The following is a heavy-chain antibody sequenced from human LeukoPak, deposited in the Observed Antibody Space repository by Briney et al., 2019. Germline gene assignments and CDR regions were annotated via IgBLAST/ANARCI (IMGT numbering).Heavy chain of an antibody. CDR3: ARSMAIVATIFNYYYYYMDV. CDR2: ISSSGSTI. D-gene: IGHD5-12*01. J-gene: IGHJ6*03. CDR1: GFTFSDYY. V-gene: IGHV3-11*01. Sequence: PGGSLRLSCAASGFTFSDYYMSWIRQAPGKGLEWVSYISSSGSTIYYADSVKGRFTISRDNAKNSLYLQMNSLRAEDTAVYYCARSMAIVATIFNYYYYYMDVWGKGTTVTVSS.